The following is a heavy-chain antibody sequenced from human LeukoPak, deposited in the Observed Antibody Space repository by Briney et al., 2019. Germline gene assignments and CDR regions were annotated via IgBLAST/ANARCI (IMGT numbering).Heavy chain of an antibody. J-gene: IGHJ6*02. D-gene: IGHD2-15*01. CDR1: GGSMSSYY. CDR2: ISYSGST. Sequence: SETLSLTCTVPGGSMSSYYWSWIRQPPGKGLEWIGDISYSGSTNYNPSLKSRVTISVDTSKNQFSLKLSSVTAADTAVYSCARYSPTPVRGMDVWGQGTTVTVSS. CDR3: ARYSPTPVRGMDV. V-gene: IGHV4-59*08.